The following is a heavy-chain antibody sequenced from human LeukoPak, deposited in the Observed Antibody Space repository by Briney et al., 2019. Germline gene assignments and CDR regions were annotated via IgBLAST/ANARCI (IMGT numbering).Heavy chain of an antibody. CDR2: IEQDGSEK. CDR3: ARDRDKGSYFDY. J-gene: IGHJ4*02. D-gene: IGHD3-9*01. Sequence: QSGGSLRLSCAASGFTFDNYVMAWFRQAPGKGLEWVANIEQDGSEKYYVDSVKGRFTISRDNAKNSLYLQMNSLRAEDTAVYYCARDRDKGSYFDYWGQGTLVTVSS. V-gene: IGHV3-7*01. CDR1: GFTFDNYV.